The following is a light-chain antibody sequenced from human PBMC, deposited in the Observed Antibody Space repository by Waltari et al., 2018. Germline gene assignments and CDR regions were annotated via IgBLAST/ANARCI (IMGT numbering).Light chain of an antibody. J-gene: IGLJ1*01. CDR2: DNN. Sequence: QSVLTQPPSVSAAPGQKVTVSCSGSTSNIGNYYVSWYQHLPGTAPKLLIFDNNQRPSGIPYRFSCSKAGTSATLGITGLQTGDEADYYCATWDSSLDSYVFGTGSKVTVL. CDR1: TSNIGNYY. CDR3: ATWDSSLDSYV. V-gene: IGLV1-51*01.